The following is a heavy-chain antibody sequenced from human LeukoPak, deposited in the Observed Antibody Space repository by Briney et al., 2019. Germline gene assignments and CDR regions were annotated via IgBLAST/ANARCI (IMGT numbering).Heavy chain of an antibody. CDR3: ARGGQGRIAVADGGFDY. V-gene: IGHV4-4*07. CDR2: IYTSGST. Sequence: PSETLSLTCTVSGGSISSYYWSWIRQPAGKGLEWIGRIYTSGSTYYNPSLKSRVTISVDTSKNQISLKLSSVTAADTAVYYCARGGQGRIAVADGGFDYWGQGALVTVSS. J-gene: IGHJ4*02. D-gene: IGHD6-19*01. CDR1: GGSISSYY.